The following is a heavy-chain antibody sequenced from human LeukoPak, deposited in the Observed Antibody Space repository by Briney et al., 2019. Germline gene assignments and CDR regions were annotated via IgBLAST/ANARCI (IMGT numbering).Heavy chain of an antibody. CDR1: VFTFSSYA. CDR2: IRGSGGST. J-gene: IGHJ4*02. V-gene: IGHV3-23*01. CDR3: AKGSNTYPKTFDY. Sequence: GGSLRLSCAASVFTFSSYAMSGLRQAPEKGVECVSAIRGSGGSTYYAHSVERLLTISRHNSKNTVYLQKNSLRAEDTTVYYCAKGSNTYPKTFDYWGQGTLVTVSS. D-gene: IGHD2/OR15-2a*01.